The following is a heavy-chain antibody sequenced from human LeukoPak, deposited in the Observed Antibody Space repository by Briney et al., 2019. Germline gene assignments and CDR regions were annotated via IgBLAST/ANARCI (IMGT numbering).Heavy chain of an antibody. J-gene: IGHJ4*02. D-gene: IGHD1-26*01. CDR2: ISGSGGST. Sequence: GGSLRLSCAASGFTFNGYAMSWVRQAPGKGLEWVSAISGSGGSTYYADSVKGRFTISRDNSKNTLYLQMNSLRAEDTAVYYCAKDRAYSGSFFDYWGQGTLVTVSS. CDR3: AKDRAYSGSFFDY. CDR1: GFTFNGYA. V-gene: IGHV3-23*01.